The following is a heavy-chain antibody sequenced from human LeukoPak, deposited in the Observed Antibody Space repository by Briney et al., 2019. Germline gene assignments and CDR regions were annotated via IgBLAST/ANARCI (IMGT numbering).Heavy chain of an antibody. CDR1: GYSFTSYW. Sequence: GASLTLSYKGSGYSFTSYWIAWVRQMPGKGLEWMGIIYPGDSDTRYSPSFQGQVTISADKSISTAYLQWSSLKASDTAMYYCARLSRAVLTYGMDFWGKGTTVTVSS. D-gene: IGHD6-19*01. CDR2: IYPGDSDT. CDR3: ARLSRAVLTYGMDF. V-gene: IGHV5-51*01. J-gene: IGHJ6*04.